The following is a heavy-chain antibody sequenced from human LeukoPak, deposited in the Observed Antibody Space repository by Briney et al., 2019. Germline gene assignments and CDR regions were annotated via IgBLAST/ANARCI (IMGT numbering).Heavy chain of an antibody. Sequence: SETLSLTCAVYGGSFSGYYWNWIREPPGKGLERIGEISHSGTTNYNPSLKSRVTISLYTSKNQFSLKLSSVTAADTAVYYCARAVSDAFDIWGQGTMVTVSS. J-gene: IGHJ3*02. V-gene: IGHV4-34*01. CDR3: ARAVSDAFDI. CDR2: ISHSGTT. CDR1: GGSFSGYY.